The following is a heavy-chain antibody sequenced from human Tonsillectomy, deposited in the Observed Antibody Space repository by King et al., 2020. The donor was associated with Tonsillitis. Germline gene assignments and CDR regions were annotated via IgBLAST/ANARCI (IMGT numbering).Heavy chain of an antibody. J-gene: IGHJ4*02. D-gene: IGHD6-13*01. CDR2: IRFDGNNK. Sequence: QLVQSGGGVVQPGGSLRLSCAASGFTFSSYGMHWVRQAPGKGLEWVAFIRFDGNNKFYAESLKGRFTISRDNSKNTMYWQMNSLRAEDTAVYYCAGDAGSRFSDYWGQGTLVTVSS. CDR1: GFTFSSYG. V-gene: IGHV3-30*02. CDR3: AGDAGSRFSDY.